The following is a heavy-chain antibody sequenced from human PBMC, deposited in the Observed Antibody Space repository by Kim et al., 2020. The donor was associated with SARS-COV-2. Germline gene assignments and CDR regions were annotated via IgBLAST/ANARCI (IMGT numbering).Heavy chain of an antibody. CDR1: GGSISSSSYY. J-gene: IGHJ6*02. CDR3: ARHRSSSWNPDYYYGMDV. V-gene: IGHV4-39*01. Sequence: SETLSLTCTVSGGSISSSSYYWGWIRQPPGKGLEWIGSIYASGSTYYNPSLKSRVIISVDTSKNQFSLKLSSMTAADTAVYYCARHRSSSWNPDYYYGMDVCGQGTTVTVSS. CDR2: IYASGST. D-gene: IGHD6-13*01.